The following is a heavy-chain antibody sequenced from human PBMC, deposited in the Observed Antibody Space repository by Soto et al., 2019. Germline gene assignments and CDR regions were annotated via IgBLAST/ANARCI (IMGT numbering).Heavy chain of an antibody. CDR3: ARDLWDSGWYMAY. J-gene: IGHJ4*02. CDR2: ISYDGSNK. D-gene: IGHD6-19*01. Sequence: QVQLVESGGGVVQPGRSLRLSCAASGFTFSSYAMHWVRQAPGKGLEWVAVISYDGSNKYYADSVKGRFTISRDNSKNTLYLQMNSLRAEDTAVYYCARDLWDSGWYMAYWGQGTLVTVSS. CDR1: GFTFSSYA. V-gene: IGHV3-30-3*01.